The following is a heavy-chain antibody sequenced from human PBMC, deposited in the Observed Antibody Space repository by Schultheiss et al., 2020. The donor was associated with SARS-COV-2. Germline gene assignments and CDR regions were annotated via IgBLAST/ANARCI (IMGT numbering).Heavy chain of an antibody. V-gene: IGHV1-69*06. Sequence: SVKVSCKTSGYTFTSSAINWVRQAPGQGLEWMGGIIPIFGTANYAQKFQGRVTITADKSTSTAYMELSSLRSEDTAVYYCARDIAAAGLLDYWGQGTLVTVSS. CDR1: GYTFTSSA. CDR2: IIPIFGTA. CDR3: ARDIAAAGLLDY. J-gene: IGHJ4*02. D-gene: IGHD6-13*01.